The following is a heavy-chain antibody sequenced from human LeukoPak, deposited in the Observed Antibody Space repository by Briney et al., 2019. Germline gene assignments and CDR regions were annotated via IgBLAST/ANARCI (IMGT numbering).Heavy chain of an antibody. D-gene: IGHD6-19*01. CDR1: GGSISSGGYY. J-gene: IGHJ4*02. CDR3: AREVAVAGTCYFDY. Sequence: SETLSLTCTVSGGSISSGGYYWSWIRQPPGKGLEWIGYIYHSGSTYYNPSLKSRVTISVDRSKNQFSLKLSSVTAADTAVYYCAREVAVAGTCYFDYWGQGTLVTVSS. V-gene: IGHV4-30-2*01. CDR2: IYHSGST.